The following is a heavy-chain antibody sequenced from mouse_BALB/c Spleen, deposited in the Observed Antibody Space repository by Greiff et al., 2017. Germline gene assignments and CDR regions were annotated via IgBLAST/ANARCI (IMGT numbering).Heavy chain of an antibody. Sequence: EVKLVESGPGLVKPSQSLSLTCTVTGYSITSDYAWNWIRQFPGNKLEWMGYISYSGSTSYNPSLKSRISITRDTSKNQFFLQLNSVTTEDTATYYCARGGYAYFDVWGAGTTVTVSS. V-gene: IGHV3-2*02. CDR1: GYSITSDYA. CDR2: ISYSGST. D-gene: IGHD2-10*02. J-gene: IGHJ1*01. CDR3: ARGGYAYFDV.